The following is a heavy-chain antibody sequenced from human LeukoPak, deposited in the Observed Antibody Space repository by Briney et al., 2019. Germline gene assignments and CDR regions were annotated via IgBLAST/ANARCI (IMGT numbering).Heavy chain of an antibody. J-gene: IGHJ4*02. V-gene: IGHV3-23*01. CDR3: AKVGIVGATKTYFDY. CDR1: GFNIDIYT. Sequence: GGSLRLSCAASGFNIDIYTMNWVRQAPGKGLEWVSAISGSGHSTYYADSVKGRFTISRDNSKNTLYLQMNSLRAEDTAIYYCAKVGIVGATKTYFDYWGQGTLVTVSA. D-gene: IGHD1-26*01. CDR2: ISGSGHST.